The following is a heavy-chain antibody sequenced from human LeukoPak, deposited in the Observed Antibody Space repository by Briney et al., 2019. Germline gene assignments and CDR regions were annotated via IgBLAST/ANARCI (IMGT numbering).Heavy chain of an antibody. CDR3: VRDQGSSWFYYGLDV. V-gene: IGHV3-7*01. CDR1: GFTFGTYW. CDR2: INQDGSEQ. Sequence: GGSLRLSCAASGFTFGTYWMNWVRQAPGKGLEWVANINQDGSEQFYVDSVRGRFTISRDNARSSLYLEMNRLRVEDTAVYYCVRDQGSSWFYYGLDVWGQGTTVTVSS. J-gene: IGHJ6*02. D-gene: IGHD6-13*01.